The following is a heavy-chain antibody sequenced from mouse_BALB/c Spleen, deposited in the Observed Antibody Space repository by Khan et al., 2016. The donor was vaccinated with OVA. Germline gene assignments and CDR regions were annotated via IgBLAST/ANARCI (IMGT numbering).Heavy chain of an antibody. V-gene: IGHV9-1*02. CDR2: INTYTGET. D-gene: IGHD4-1*02. CDR1: GYTFTNYG. Sequence: QIQLVQSGPELKKPGETVKISCKASGYTFTNYGMNWAKQAPGKGLKWMGWINTYTGETTYADDFKGRFAFSLETSASTAFLQINNLKNEDMATYFCARSNSYWYFDVWGAGTTVTVSS. J-gene: IGHJ1*01. CDR3: ARSNSYWYFDV.